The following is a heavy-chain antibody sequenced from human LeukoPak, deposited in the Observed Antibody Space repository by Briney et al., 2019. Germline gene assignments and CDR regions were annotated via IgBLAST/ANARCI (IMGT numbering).Heavy chain of an antibody. CDR3: ARDQRYYDSSGYQTYGMDV. CDR2: IYTSGST. V-gene: IGHV4-4*07. D-gene: IGHD3-22*01. Sequence: SETLSLTCTVSGGSISSYYWSRIRQPAGTGLEWVGRIYTSGSTNYNPSLKSRVTMSVDTSKNQFSLKLSSVTAADTAVYYCARDQRYYDSSGYQTYGMDVWGQGTTVTVSS. CDR1: GGSISSYY. J-gene: IGHJ6*02.